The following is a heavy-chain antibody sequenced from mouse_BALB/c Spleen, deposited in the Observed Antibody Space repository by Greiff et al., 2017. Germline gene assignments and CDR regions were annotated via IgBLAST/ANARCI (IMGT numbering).Heavy chain of an antibody. CDR1: GYTFTSYW. CDR3: NAGGYGVDY. CDR2: IDPSDSYT. D-gene: IGHD2-2*01. J-gene: IGHJ2*01. Sequence: QVQLQQPGAELVKPGASVKLSCKASGYTFTSYWMHWVKQRPGQGLEWIGEIDPSDSYTNYNQKFKGKATLTVDKSSSTAYMQLSSLTSEDSAVYYCNAGGYGVDYWGQGTTLTVSS. V-gene: IGHV1-69*02.